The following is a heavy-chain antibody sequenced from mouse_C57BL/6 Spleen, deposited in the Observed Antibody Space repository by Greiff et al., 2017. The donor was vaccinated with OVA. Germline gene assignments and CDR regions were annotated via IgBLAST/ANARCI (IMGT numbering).Heavy chain of an antibody. CDR3: ARGGYYRVYYAMDY. Sequence: VQLQQPGAELVMPGASVKLSCKASGYTFTSYWMHWVKQRPGQGLEWIGEIDPSDSYTNYNQKFKGKSTLTVDKSSSTAYMQLSSLTSEDSAVYYCARGGYYRVYYAMDYWGQGTSVTVSS. D-gene: IGHD2-3*01. J-gene: IGHJ4*01. CDR1: GYTFTSYW. V-gene: IGHV1-69*01. CDR2: IDPSDSYT.